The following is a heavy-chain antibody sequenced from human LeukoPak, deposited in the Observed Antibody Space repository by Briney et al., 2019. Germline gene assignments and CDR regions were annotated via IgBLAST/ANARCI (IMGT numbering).Heavy chain of an antibody. CDR2: ISPDNGVT. V-gene: IGHV1-2*06. D-gene: IGHD4-17*01. CDR1: GYTFTDYY. CDR3: ARKTTALDY. J-gene: IGHJ4*02. Sequence: ASVKVSFKTSGYTFTDYYLYWVRQAPGQGPEWMGRISPDNGVTKIAQKFQGRVTMTRDTSINTIYMELGRLTGDDTAVYYCARKTTALDYWGQGTQISV.